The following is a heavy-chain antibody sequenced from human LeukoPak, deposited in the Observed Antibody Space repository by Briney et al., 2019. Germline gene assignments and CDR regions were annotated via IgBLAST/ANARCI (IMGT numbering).Heavy chain of an antibody. Sequence: PGGSLRLSCAASGLTFSSYWMTWVRQAPGKGLEWVANIKQDGSEEYYVDSVKGRFTISRDNAKNSLYLQMNSLRAEDTAVYYCARDGLGSAFDYWGQGTLVTVSS. J-gene: IGHJ4*02. CDR1: GLTFSSYW. V-gene: IGHV3-7*01. CDR2: IKQDGSEE. CDR3: ARDGLGSAFDY. D-gene: IGHD3/OR15-3a*01.